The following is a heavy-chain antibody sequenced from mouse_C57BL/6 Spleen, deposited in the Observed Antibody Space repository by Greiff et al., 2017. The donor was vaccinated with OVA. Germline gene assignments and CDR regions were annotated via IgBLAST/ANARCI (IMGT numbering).Heavy chain of an antibody. D-gene: IGHD2-3*01. V-gene: IGHV1-15*01. CDR1: GYTFTDYE. Sequence: VKLQESGAELVRPGASVTLSCKASGYTFTDYEMHWVKQTPVHGLEWIGAIDPETGGTAYNQKFKGKAILTADKSSSTAYMELRSLTSEDSAVYYCTRRIYDGYYGGFAYWGQGTLVTVSA. CDR3: TRRIYDGYYGGFAY. J-gene: IGHJ3*01. CDR2: IDPETGGT.